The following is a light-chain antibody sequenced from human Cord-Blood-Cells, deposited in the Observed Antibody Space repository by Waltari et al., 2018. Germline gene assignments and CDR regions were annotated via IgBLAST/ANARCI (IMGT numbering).Light chain of an antibody. CDR2: DAS. Sequence: EIVLTQSPATLSLSPGERATLSCRASQSVSSYLAWYQQKPGQAPRLLIYDASNRATGIPAMSSGSGSGTYFTLTISSLEPEDFAVYYCQQRSNWPLTFGGGTKVELK. CDR3: QQRSNWPLT. V-gene: IGKV3-11*01. J-gene: IGKJ4*01. CDR1: QSVSSY.